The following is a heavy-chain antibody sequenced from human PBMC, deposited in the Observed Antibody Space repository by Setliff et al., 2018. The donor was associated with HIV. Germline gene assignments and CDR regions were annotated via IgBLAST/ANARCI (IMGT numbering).Heavy chain of an antibody. D-gene: IGHD1-1*01. J-gene: IGHJ1*01. CDR3: ARDSNAPYFQH. V-gene: IGHV4-61*08. CDR1: GGSISSGGYF. CDR2: ISYSGST. Sequence: PSETLSLTCTVSGGSISSGGYFWSWIRQLPGKGLEWIGYISYSGSTNYNPSLKSRVTLSVKTSKNQFSLKLNSVTAADTAVYYCARDSNAPYFQHWGQGTLVTVSS.